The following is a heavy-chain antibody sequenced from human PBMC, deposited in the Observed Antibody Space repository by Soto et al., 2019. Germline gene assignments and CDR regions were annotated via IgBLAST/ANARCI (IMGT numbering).Heavy chain of an antibody. Sequence: EVQLLESGGGLVQPGGSLRLSCAASGFTFSSYAMSWVRQAPGKGLEWVSGISWNSGSIGYADSVKGRFTISRDNAKNSLYLQMNSLRAEDTALYYCAKDTGRYCSSTSCYTDGMDVWGQGTTVTVSS. CDR1: GFTFSSYA. CDR3: AKDTGRYCSSTSCYTDGMDV. CDR2: ISWNSGSI. D-gene: IGHD2-2*02. J-gene: IGHJ6*02. V-gene: IGHV3-9*01.